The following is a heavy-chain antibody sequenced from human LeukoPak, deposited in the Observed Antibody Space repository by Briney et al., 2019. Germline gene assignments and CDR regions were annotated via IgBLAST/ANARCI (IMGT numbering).Heavy chain of an antibody. J-gene: IGHJ4*02. V-gene: IGHV3-7*01. CDR3: ARAGSFSSSYGISWDY. CDR2: IKQDGSEK. D-gene: IGHD2-15*01. Sequence: GGSLRLSCAASGFTFSSYWMSWVRQAPGKGLEWVANIKQDGSEKYYVDSVKGRFTISRDNAKNSLFLQMNSLRAEDTAVYYCARAGSFSSSYGISWDYWGQGALVAVSS. CDR1: GFTFSSYW.